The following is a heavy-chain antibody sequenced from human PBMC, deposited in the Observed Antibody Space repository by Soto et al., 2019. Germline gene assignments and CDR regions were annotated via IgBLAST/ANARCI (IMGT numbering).Heavy chain of an antibody. CDR3: ARHPQIAARFQFTLDY. V-gene: IGHV5-51*01. CDR1: GSSFTSYW. D-gene: IGHD6-6*01. Sequence: GESLKISCKGSGSSFTSYWLGCLRQMPGKGLEWMGIIYHGDAGTRYSPSFQGQVTISADKSISTAYLQWSSLKASDTAMYYCARHPQIAARFQFTLDYWGQGTLVPVSS. J-gene: IGHJ4*02. CDR2: IYHGDAGT.